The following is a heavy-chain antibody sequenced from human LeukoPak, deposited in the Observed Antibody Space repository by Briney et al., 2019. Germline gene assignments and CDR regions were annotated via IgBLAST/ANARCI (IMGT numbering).Heavy chain of an antibody. V-gene: IGHV3-23*01. D-gene: IGHD2/OR15-2a*01. CDR3: AKLLGNPRSFDY. CDR2: TGTNT. J-gene: IGHJ4*02. Sequence: GGSLRLSCAASGLTFSSYAMNWVRQTPGKGLEWVSTTGTNTYYAESVKGRFTISRDNSKNTLYLQMNSLRGEDTAIYYCAKLLGNPRSFDYWGQGTLVTVSS. CDR1: GLTFSSYA.